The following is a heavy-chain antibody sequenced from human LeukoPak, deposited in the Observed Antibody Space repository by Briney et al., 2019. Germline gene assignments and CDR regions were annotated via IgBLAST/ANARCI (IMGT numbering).Heavy chain of an antibody. V-gene: IGHV3-7*03. CDR3: ARDQRSLGYCSGGSCYSGSYYYYGMDV. D-gene: IGHD2-15*01. CDR2: IKQDGSEK. Sequence: ETLSLTCAVSGGSISSSNWWSWVRQAPGKGLEWVANIKQDGSEKYYVDSVKGRFTISRDNAKNSLYLQMNSLRAEDTAVYYCARDQRSLGYCSGGSCYSGSYYYYGMDVWGKGTTVTVSS. CDR1: GGSISSSNW. J-gene: IGHJ6*04.